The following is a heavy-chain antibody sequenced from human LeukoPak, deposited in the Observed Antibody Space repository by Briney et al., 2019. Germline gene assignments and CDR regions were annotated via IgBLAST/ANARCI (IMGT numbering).Heavy chain of an antibody. Sequence: SETLSLTCTVSGGSISSSSYYWGWIRQPPGKGLEWIGSIYYSGSTYYNPSLKSRVTISVDTSKNQFSLKLSSVTAADTAVYYCARSKGFPYSSPSYYYYYYMDVWGKGTTVTVSS. CDR3: ARSKGFPYSSPSYYYYYYMDV. D-gene: IGHD6-13*01. V-gene: IGHV4-39*01. CDR1: GGSISSSSYY. CDR2: IYYSGST. J-gene: IGHJ6*03.